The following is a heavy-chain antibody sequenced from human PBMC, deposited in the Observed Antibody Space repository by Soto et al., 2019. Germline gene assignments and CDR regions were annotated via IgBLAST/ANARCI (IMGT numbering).Heavy chain of an antibody. CDR2: INLDGTEK. CDR3: ARDGEYYYGPGSYPDY. J-gene: IGHJ4*02. D-gene: IGHD3-10*01. CDR1: GLTFSHFW. Sequence: GGSLRLSCAASGLTFSHFWMTWVRQVPGKGLEWVANINLDGTEKYNADAVRGRFTISRDNAKNSLYLQMNSLRAEDTAVYYCARDGEYYYGPGSYPDYWGQGTLVTVSS. V-gene: IGHV3-7*01.